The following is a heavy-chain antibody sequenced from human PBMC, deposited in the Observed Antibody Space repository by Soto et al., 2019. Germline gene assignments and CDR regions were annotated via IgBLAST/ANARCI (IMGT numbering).Heavy chain of an antibody. V-gene: IGHV4-34*01. J-gene: IGHJ3*02. CDR2: INHSGST. D-gene: IGHD4-17*01. Sequence: SETLSLTCAVYGGSFSGYYWSWIRQPPGKGLEWIGEINHSGSTNYNPSLKSRVTISVDTSKNQFSLKLSSVTAADTAVYYCARAERAMTTVTRGGNAFDIWGLGTMVTVSS. CDR1: GGSFSGYY. CDR3: ARAERAMTTVTRGGNAFDI.